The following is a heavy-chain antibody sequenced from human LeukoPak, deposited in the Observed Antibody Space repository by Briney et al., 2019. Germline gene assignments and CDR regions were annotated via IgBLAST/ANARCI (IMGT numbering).Heavy chain of an antibody. V-gene: IGHV3-11*04. D-gene: IGHD2-15*01. CDR1: GFTFSDYY. CDR3: ARDAVDIVVVANYYYYYMDV. J-gene: IGHJ6*03. CDR2: ISSSGSTI. Sequence: GGSLRLSCAASGFTFSDYYMSWIRQAPGKGLEWVSYISSSGSTIYYADSVKGRFTISRDNAKNSLYLQMNSLRAEDTAVYYCARDAVDIVVVANYYYYYMDVWGKGTTVTVSS.